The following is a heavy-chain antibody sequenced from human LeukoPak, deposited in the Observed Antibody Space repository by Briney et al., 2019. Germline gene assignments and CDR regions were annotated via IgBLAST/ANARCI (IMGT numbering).Heavy chain of an antibody. V-gene: IGHV4-59*08. Sequence: SETLSLTCTVSGGSISSYYWSWIRQPPGKGLEWIGYIYYSGSTNYNPSLKSRVTISVDTSKNQFSLKLSSVTAADTAVYYCARLSYGSGTYYSLYYFDYWGQGTLVTVSS. CDR3: ARLSYGSGTYYSLYYFDY. CDR2: IYYSGST. D-gene: IGHD3-10*01. J-gene: IGHJ4*02. CDR1: GGSISSYY.